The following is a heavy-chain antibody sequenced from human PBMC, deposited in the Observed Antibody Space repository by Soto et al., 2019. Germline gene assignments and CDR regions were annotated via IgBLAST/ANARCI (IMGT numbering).Heavy chain of an antibody. Sequence: TLSLPCTFSGRSISSGGYYWSWLRQHPGKGLEWIGYIYYSGSTYYNPSLKSRVTMTTDTSTSTAYMELRSLRSDDTAVYYCARGGQWSGFDYWGQGTLVTVSS. J-gene: IGHJ4*02. CDR2: IYYSGST. CDR1: GRSISSGGYY. V-gene: IGHV4-31*03. D-gene: IGHD6-19*01. CDR3: ARGGQWSGFDY.